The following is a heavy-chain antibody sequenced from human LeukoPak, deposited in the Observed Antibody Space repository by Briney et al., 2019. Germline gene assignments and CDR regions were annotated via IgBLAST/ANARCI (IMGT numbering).Heavy chain of an antibody. D-gene: IGHD3-10*01. Sequence: PSETLSLTCAVYGGSFSGYYWSWIRQPPGKGLEWIGEINHSGSTNYNPSLKSRVTISVDTSKNQFSLKLSSVTAADTAVYYCARSRLYYYGSGSYNYWGQGTLVTVSS. CDR1: GGSFSGYY. CDR2: INHSGST. CDR3: ARSRLYYYGSGSYNY. V-gene: IGHV4-34*01. J-gene: IGHJ4*02.